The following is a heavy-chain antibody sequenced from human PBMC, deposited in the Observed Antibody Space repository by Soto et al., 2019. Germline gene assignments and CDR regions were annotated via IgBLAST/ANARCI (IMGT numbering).Heavy chain of an antibody. CDR3: AKASPGGYWYFDL. CDR1: GFTFDDYA. CDR2: ISWNSGSI. V-gene: IGHV3-9*01. Sequence: EVQLVESGGGLVQPGRSLRLSCAASGFTFDDYAMHWVRQAPGKGLEWVSGISWNSGSIGYADSVKGRFTISRDNAKNSLYLQMNSLRAEDTALYYCAKASPGGYWYFDLWGRGTLVTVSS. D-gene: IGHD3-10*01. J-gene: IGHJ2*01.